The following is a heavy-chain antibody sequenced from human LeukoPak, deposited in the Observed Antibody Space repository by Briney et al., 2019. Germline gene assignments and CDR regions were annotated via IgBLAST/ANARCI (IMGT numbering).Heavy chain of an antibody. D-gene: IGHD1-14*01. CDR3: ANFKPPAPDALDI. J-gene: IGHJ3*02. Sequence: GGSLRLSCAASGFTFSTYSMNWVRQAPGKGLEWVSYISGSGSTIYYAGSVKGRFTISRDNAQNSVYLQMNSLRAEDTAVYHCANFKPPAPDALDIWGQGTLITVSS. CDR1: GFTFSTYS. CDR2: ISGSGSTI. V-gene: IGHV3-48*01.